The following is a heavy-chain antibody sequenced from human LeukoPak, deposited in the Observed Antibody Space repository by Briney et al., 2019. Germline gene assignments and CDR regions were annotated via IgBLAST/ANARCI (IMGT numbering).Heavy chain of an antibody. D-gene: IGHD3-16*02. CDR2: MNPNSGNT. J-gene: IGHJ4*02. CDR3: ARLGYDYVWGSYRYTFDY. CDR1: GYTFTSYD. Sequence: ASVKVSCKASGYTFTSYDINWVRQATGQWLEWMGWMNPNSGNTGYAQKFQGRVTMTRNTSISTAYMELSSLRSEDTAVYYCARLGYDYVWGSYRYTFDYWGQGTLVTVSS. V-gene: IGHV1-8*01.